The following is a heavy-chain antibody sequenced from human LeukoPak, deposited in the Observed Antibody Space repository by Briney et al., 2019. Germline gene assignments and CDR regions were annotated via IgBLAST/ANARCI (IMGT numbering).Heavy chain of an antibody. V-gene: IGHV3-74*01. D-gene: IGHD3-10*01. CDR1: GFTFSSHW. CDR3: TRGAGYYNTDSLDY. J-gene: IGHJ4*02. Sequence: PGGCLRLSCAVSGFTFSSHWMHWVRQPPGKELVWVSRIDSDGSYINYADSVKGRFTISRDNAKSTLYLQMSSLRVEDTAVYYCTRGAGYYNTDSLDYWGQGTLVTVSS. CDR2: IDSDGSYI.